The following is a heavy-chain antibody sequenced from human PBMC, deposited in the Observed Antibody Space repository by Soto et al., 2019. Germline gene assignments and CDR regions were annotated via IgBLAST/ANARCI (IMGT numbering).Heavy chain of an antibody. CDR2: IYHSGST. D-gene: IGHD6-13*01. J-gene: IGHJ4*02. CDR1: GVSISSSNL. Sequence: SETLSLTCAVSGVSISSSNLWTWVRQPPGKGLEWIGEIYHSGSTNYNPSLKSRVTISVDKSKNQFSLKVTSVTAADTAVYYCARSPRSIAAGGIDYWGQGILVTVSS. CDR3: ARSPRSIAAGGIDY. V-gene: IGHV4-4*02.